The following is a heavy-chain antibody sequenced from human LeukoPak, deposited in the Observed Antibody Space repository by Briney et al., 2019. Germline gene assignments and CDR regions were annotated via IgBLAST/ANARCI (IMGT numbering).Heavy chain of an antibody. CDR2: IIPIFGTA. CDR1: GGTFSSYA. V-gene: IGHV1-69*13. CDR3: ASPEGGYSYGYVY. D-gene: IGHD5-18*01. J-gene: IGHJ4*02. Sequence: GASVKVSCEASGGTFSSYAISWVRQAPGQGLEWMGGIIPIFGTANYAQKFQGRVTITADESTSTAYMELSSLRSEDTAVYYCASPEGGYSYGYVYWGQGTLVTVSS.